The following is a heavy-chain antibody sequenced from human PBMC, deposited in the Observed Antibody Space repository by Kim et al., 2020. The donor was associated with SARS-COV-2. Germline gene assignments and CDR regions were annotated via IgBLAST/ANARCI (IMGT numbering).Heavy chain of an antibody. D-gene: IGHD3-10*01. Sequence: GGSLRLSCTVSGFNFNSYSMNWVRQAPGKGLEWVSYISSSSSTVYYAGSVRGRFTISRDNAKNSLFLQMNSLRDDDTAVYYCARCPLSMTMVRGMITTTLFDYYNMDARGQGTTVTVSS. CDR3: ARCPLSMTMVRGMITTTLFDYYNMDA. CDR2: ISSSSSTV. J-gene: IGHJ6*02. V-gene: IGHV3-48*02. CDR1: GFNFNSYS.